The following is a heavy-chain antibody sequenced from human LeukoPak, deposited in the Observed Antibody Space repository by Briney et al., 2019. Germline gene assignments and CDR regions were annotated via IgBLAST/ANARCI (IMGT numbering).Heavy chain of an antibody. Sequence: GGSLRLSCTTPGSTLTNYPMNWVRQTPGKGLEWLSNIRTSSEGANFAIYADSVKGRVTFSRDDAKNTLYLYMYSPREDDTAVYYCARDQRYAFDSWGQGILVTVSS. V-gene: IGHV3-48*02. D-gene: IGHD3-9*01. J-gene: IGHJ4*02. CDR1: GSTLTNYP. CDR3: ARDQRYAFDS. CDR2: IRTSSEGANFA.